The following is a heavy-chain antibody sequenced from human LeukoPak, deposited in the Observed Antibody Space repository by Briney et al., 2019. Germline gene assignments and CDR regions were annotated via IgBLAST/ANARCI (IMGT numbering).Heavy chain of an antibody. D-gene: IGHD3-3*01. Sequence: GGSLRLSCAASGFTFSRHAMYWVRQAPGKGLEWVALISYDGSNEYYADSVKGRFTISRDNFKNTLFLQMNSLRAEDTAVFYCARDQYDTWSRRGNFDSWGQGTLVIVSS. CDR2: ISYDGSNE. J-gene: IGHJ4*02. V-gene: IGHV3-30-3*01. CDR1: GFTFSRHA. CDR3: ARDQYDTWSRRGNFDS.